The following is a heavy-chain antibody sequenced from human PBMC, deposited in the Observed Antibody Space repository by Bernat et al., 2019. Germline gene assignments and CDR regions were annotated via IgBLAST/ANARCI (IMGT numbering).Heavy chain of an antibody. CDR1: GFTFSSYS. J-gene: IGHJ4*02. V-gene: IGHV3-48*01. CDR3: ARDMEGDYLDY. D-gene: IGHD3-10*01. CDR2: ISSSSSTI. Sequence: EVQLVESGGGLVQPGGSLRLSCAASGFTFSSYSMNWVRQAPGKGLEWVSYISSSSSTIYYADSVKGRFTISRDNSKNTLYLQMNSLRAEDTAVYYCARDMEGDYLDYWGQGTLVTVSS.